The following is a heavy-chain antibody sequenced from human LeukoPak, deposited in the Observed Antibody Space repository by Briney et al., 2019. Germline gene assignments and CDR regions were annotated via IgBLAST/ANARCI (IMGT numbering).Heavy chain of an antibody. CDR1: GFTLSSYS. Sequence: PGGSLRLSCAASGFTLSSYSMNWVRQAPGKGLEWVSSISSSSSYIYYADSVKGRFTISRDNAKNSLYLQMNSLRAEDTAVYYCARGAVAGPYYYYYMDVWGKGTTVTVSS. CDR2: ISSSSSYI. V-gene: IGHV3-21*01. J-gene: IGHJ6*03. CDR3: ARGAVAGPYYYYYMDV. D-gene: IGHD6-19*01.